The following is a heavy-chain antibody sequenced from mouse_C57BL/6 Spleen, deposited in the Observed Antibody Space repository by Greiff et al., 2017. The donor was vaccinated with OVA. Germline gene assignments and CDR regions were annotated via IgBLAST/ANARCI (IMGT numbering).Heavy chain of an antibody. D-gene: IGHD2-10*02. J-gene: IGHJ2*01. V-gene: IGHV5-4*01. CDR2: ISDGGSYT. Sequence: EVQVVESGGGLVKPGGSLKLSCAASGFTFSSYAMSWVRQTPEKRLEWVATISDGGSYTYYPDNVKGRFTISRDNAKNNLYLQMSHLKSEDTAMYYCARGAGYGNYFDYWGQGTTLTVSS. CDR1: GFTFSSYA. CDR3: ARGAGYGNYFDY.